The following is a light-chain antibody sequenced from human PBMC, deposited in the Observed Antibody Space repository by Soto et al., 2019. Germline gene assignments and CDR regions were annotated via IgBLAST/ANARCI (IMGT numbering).Light chain of an antibody. CDR1: SGHSSYI. J-gene: IGLJ2*01. V-gene: IGLV4-60*02. Sequence: QSVLTQSSSASASLGSSVKLTCTLSSGHSSYIIAWHQQQPGKAPRYLMKLEGSGSYNKGSGVPDRFSGSSSGADRYLTISNLQFEDEADYYCETWDSSTHEVFGGGTKLTVL. CDR2: LEGSGSY. CDR3: ETWDSSTHEV.